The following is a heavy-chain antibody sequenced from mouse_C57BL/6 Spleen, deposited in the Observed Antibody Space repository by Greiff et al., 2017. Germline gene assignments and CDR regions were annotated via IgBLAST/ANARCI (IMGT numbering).Heavy chain of an antibody. CDR1: GYTFTGYW. D-gene: IGHD2-3*01. V-gene: IGHV1-7*01. CDR2: INPSSGYT. CDR3: ARSIGDGYYGYAMGY. Sequence: QVQLQQSGAELAKPGASVKLSCKASGYTFTGYWMHWVKQRPGQGLEWIGYINPSSGYTKYNQKFKDKATLTADKSSRTAYMQLDSLTYEDSAVYYCARSIGDGYYGYAMGYWGQGTSGTVSS. J-gene: IGHJ4*01.